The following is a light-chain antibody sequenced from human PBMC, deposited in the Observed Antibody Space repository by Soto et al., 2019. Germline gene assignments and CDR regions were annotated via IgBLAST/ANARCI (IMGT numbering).Light chain of an antibody. CDR2: EVS. CDR1: SSDVGGYNY. CDR3: SSYAGSNNFV. J-gene: IGLJ1*01. V-gene: IGLV2-8*01. Sequence: ALTQPPSASGSPGQSVTISCTGTSSDVGGYNYVSWYQQHPGKAPKLMIYEVSKRPSGVPDRFSGSKSGNTASLTVSGLQAEDEADYYCSSYAGSNNFVFGTGTKSPS.